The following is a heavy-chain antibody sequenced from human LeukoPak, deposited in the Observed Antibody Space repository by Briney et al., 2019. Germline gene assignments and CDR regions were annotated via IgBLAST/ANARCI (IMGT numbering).Heavy chain of an antibody. CDR1: GFTFSSYE. Sequence: GGSLRLSCAASGFTFSSYEMNWVRQAPGKGLEWVSYISSSGSTIYYADSVKGRFTISRDNAKNSLYLQMNSLRAEDTAVYYCARALIGYYFDYWGQGTLVTVSS. V-gene: IGHV3-48*03. CDR2: ISSSGSTI. J-gene: IGHJ4*02. D-gene: IGHD2-8*01. CDR3: ARALIGYYFDY.